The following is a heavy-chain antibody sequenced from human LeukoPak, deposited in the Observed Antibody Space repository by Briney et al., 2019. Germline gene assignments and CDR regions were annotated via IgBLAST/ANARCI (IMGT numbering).Heavy chain of an antibody. J-gene: IGHJ4*02. CDR1: GFTFSSYA. CDR3: VKGRCSGSSCYGGDY. V-gene: IGHV3-64D*06. D-gene: IGHD2-2*01. Sequence: GGSLRLSCSASGFTFSSYAMNWVRQAPGKGLEYVSATTSNGGCTYYADSVKGRFTISRDNSKNTLYLQMSSLRVEDTAVYYCVKGRCSGSSCYGGDYWGQGTLVTVSS. CDR2: TTSNGGCT.